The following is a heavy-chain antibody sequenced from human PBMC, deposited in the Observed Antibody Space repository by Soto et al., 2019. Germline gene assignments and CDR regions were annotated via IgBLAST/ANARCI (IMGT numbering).Heavy chain of an antibody. D-gene: IGHD2-8*01. CDR2: MYYNGNT. CDR3: ARTFCTTAACQAHHMDV. J-gene: IGHJ6*02. Sequence: QVQLQESGPGLVKPSETLSLTCAVSGVSVTSGSYYWTWIRQPPGKGLEWIGYMYYNGNTNYNPSLKSRVTISLDTSNNRFSLRLSSVTAADTAVYYCARTFCTTAACQAHHMDVWGRGTTVAVSS. CDR1: GVSVTSGSYY. V-gene: IGHV4-61*01.